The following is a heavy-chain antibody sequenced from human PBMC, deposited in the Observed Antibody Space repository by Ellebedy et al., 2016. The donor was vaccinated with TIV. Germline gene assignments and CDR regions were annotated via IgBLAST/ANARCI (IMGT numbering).Heavy chain of an antibody. J-gene: IGHJ4*02. CDR3: AQGKIYFSSFAQ. CDR2: INQGGSET. CDR1: GFTFSSFW. V-gene: IGHV3-7*03. Sequence: GESLKISCGASGFTFSSFWMGWVRRAPGKGLEWVATINQGGSETYYVDSVKGRFTISRDNSKNSLYLQMNSVRVEDTAIYYCAQGKIYFSSFAQWGQGTLVTVSS. D-gene: IGHD2/OR15-2a*01.